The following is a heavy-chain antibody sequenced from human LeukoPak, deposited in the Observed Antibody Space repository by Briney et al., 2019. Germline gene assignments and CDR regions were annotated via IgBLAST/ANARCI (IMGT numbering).Heavy chain of an antibody. V-gene: IGHV3-48*01. CDR3: AKKKGLWFGEC. Sequence: GGSLRLSCAASGFTFSSYSMNWVRQAPGKGLEWVSYISSSSSTIYYADSVKGRFTISRDNAKNSLYLQMNSLRAEDTAVYYCAKKKGLWFGECWGQGTLVTVSS. CDR2: ISSSSSTI. J-gene: IGHJ4*02. D-gene: IGHD3-10*01. CDR1: GFTFSSYS.